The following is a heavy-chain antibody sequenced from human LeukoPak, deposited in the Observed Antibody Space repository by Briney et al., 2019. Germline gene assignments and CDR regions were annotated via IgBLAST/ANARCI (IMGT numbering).Heavy chain of an antibody. CDR1: GGSISNYY. Sequence: SETLSLTCTVSGGSISNYYWSWIRQPPGKGLDWIGYIYYTGSTNSNPSLKSRVTISADTPKKQFSLKLSSVTAADTAVYYCARRARESWYFDLWGRGTLVTVSS. V-gene: IGHV4-59*08. CDR2: IYYTGST. CDR3: ARRARESWYFDL. J-gene: IGHJ2*01.